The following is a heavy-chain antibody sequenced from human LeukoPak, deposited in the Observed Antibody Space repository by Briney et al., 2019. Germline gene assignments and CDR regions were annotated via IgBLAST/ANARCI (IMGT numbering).Heavy chain of an antibody. CDR1: GFSFSDYY. J-gene: IGHJ4*02. CDR2: ISRGGNSL. V-gene: IGHV3-11*04. Sequence: PGESLRLSCAASGFSFSDYYMNWLRQAPGKGLEWVSSISRGGNSLYYADSVKGRFTISRDNVKNSLSLQMNSLRAEDTAVYYCAKDLELRTLYYFDYWGQGTLVTVSS. D-gene: IGHD1-26*01. CDR3: AKDLELRTLYYFDY.